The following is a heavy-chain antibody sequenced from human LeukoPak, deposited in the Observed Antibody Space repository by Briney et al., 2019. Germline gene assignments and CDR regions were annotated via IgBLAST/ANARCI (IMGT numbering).Heavy chain of an antibody. Sequence: ASVKVSCKASGYTFTSYYMHWVRQAPGQGLEWMGIINPSGGSTSYAQKLQGRVTMTTDTSTSTAYMELRSLRSDDTAVYYCAREEAADFDYWGQGTLVTVSS. CDR3: AREEAADFDY. J-gene: IGHJ4*02. CDR1: GYTFTSYY. D-gene: IGHD6-13*01. V-gene: IGHV1-46*01. CDR2: INPSGGST.